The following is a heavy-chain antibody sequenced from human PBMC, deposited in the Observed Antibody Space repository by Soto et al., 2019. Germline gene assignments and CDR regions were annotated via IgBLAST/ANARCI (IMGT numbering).Heavy chain of an antibody. CDR3: ARVQFWTSMVRGVRSNWFDP. D-gene: IGHD3-10*01. V-gene: IGHV4-31*03. CDR1: GGSISSPNFY. CDR2: IYYNGTT. Sequence: SETLSLTCTVSGGSISSPNFYWSWIRQHPGKGLEWIGHIYYNGTTYYNPTLKSRVSISVDTSKNQFSLKLSSVTAADTAVYYCARVQFWTSMVRGVRSNWFDPWGQGTLVTVSS. J-gene: IGHJ5*02.